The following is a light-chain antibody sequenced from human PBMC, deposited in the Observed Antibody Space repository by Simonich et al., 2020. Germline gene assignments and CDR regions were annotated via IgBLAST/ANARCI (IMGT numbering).Light chain of an antibody. Sequence: QSALTQPASVSGSPGQSITISCTGTSSDVGGYNYVSCYQQHPGKAPKLMIYDVRKRPSGVSTLFSGSKSGNTASLTISGLQAEDEADYYCSSYTSSSTLVFGGGTKLTVL. J-gene: IGLJ3*02. V-gene: IGLV2-14*01. CDR2: DVR. CDR1: SSDVGGYNY. CDR3: SSYTSSSTLV.